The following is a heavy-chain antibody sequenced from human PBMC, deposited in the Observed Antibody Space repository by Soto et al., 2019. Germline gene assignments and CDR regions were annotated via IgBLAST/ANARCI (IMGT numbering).Heavy chain of an antibody. CDR2: IYYSGST. CDR1: GGSISSGGYY. J-gene: IGHJ5*02. D-gene: IGHD2-15*01. CDR3: ARAAVASFDP. Sequence: SDTLSLTCPVSGGSISSGGYYWSWIRQHPGKGLEWIGYIYYSGSTYYNPSLKSRVTISVDTSKNQFSLKLSSVTAADTAVYYCARAAVASFDPWGQGTLVTVS. V-gene: IGHV4-31*03.